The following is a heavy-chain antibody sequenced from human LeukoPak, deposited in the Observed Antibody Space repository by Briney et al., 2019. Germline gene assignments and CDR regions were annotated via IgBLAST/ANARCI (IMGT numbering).Heavy chain of an antibody. CDR2: INPNSGGT. Sequence: ASVKVSCKASGYTFTGYYMHRVRQAPGQGLEWMGWINPNSGGTNYAQKFQGRVTMTRDTSISTAYMELSRLRSDDTAVYYCARGGDGYKSNRFCHDYWGQGTLVTVS. V-gene: IGHV1-2*02. D-gene: IGHD5-24*01. CDR1: GYTFTGYY. J-gene: IGHJ4*02. CDR3: ARGGDGYKSNRFCHDY.